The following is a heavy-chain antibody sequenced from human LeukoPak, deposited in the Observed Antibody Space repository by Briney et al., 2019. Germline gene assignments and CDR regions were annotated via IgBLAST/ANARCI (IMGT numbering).Heavy chain of an antibody. CDR2: ISGSGGST. D-gene: IGHD2-15*01. CDR3: AKRRGACSGGSCDAFDP. CDR1: GFTFSSYA. V-gene: IGHV3-23*01. Sequence: GGSLRLSCAASGFTFSSYAMSWVRQAPGKGLEWVSAISGSGGSTYYADSVKGRFTISRDNSKNTLYLQMNSLRAEDTAVYYCAKRRGACSGGSCDAFDPWGQGTLVTVSS. J-gene: IGHJ5*02.